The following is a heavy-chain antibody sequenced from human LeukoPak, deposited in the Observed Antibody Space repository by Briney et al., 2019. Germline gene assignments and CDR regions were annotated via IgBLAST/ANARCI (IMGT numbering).Heavy chain of an antibody. CDR3: ARQYSRGTEP. D-gene: IGHD2-8*02. Sequence: PGGSLRLFCAASGSTFSDYYMSWIRQAPGKGLEWVSYISSSGSTIYYADSVKGRFIISRDNAKNSLYLQMNSLRAEGTAVYYCARQYSRGTEPWGQGTLVTVSS. V-gene: IGHV3-11*04. CDR2: ISSSGSTI. CDR1: GSTFSDYY. J-gene: IGHJ5*02.